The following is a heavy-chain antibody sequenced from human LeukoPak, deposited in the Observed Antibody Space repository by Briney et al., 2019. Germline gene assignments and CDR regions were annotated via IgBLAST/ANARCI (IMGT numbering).Heavy chain of an antibody. CDR1: GFHFIDYS. CDR3: ARDHNYAFDN. J-gene: IGHJ4*02. V-gene: IGHV3-48*04. Sequence: GGSLRLSCTASGFHFIDYSVNWVRQAPGKGLEWISYIGISSGNTKYADSVKGRFTISADNAKNSLYLQMNSLRVEDTAVYYCARDHNYAFDNWGQGTLVSVSS. CDR2: IGISSGNT. D-gene: IGHD5-18*01.